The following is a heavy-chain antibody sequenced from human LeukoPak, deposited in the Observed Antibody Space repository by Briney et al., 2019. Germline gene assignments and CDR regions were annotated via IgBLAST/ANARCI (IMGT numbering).Heavy chain of an antibody. Sequence: SETLSLTCTVSGYSIRSGFYWGWIRQPPGKGLEWIGNIYHSGITYSTPSLKSRVTISVDTSKNQFYLKLSSVTAADTAVYYCARERLYSSSWYPNPWGQGTMVTVSS. V-gene: IGHV4-38-2*02. CDR2: IYHSGIT. D-gene: IGHD6-13*01. CDR3: ARERLYSSSWYPNP. CDR1: GYSIRSGFY. J-gene: IGHJ3*01.